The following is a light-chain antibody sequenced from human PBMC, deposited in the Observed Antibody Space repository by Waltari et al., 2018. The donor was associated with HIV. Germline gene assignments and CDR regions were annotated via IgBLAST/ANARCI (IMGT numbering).Light chain of an antibody. CDR2: DAS. V-gene: IGKV3-11*01. CDR1: QSVSFY. J-gene: IGKJ4*01. CDR3: QQRSTWPLT. Sequence: EIVLTQSPSTLSLSPGERATLSCMASQSVSFYLAWYQQHPGQAPRLLIYDASNRATGIPARFSGSGSGTDFTLTISSLEPEDFAVYYCQQRSTWPLTFGGGTKVEIK.